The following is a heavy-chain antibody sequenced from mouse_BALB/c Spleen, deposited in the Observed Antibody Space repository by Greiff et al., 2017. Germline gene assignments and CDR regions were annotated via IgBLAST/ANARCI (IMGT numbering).Heavy chain of an antibody. Sequence: VKLMESGPGLVQPSQSLSITCTVSGFSLTSYGVHWVRQSPGKGLEWLGVIWSGGSTDYNAAFISRLSISKDNSKSQVFFKMNSLQADDTAIYYCARNPNYYGSSYGFDYWGQGTTLTVSS. J-gene: IGHJ2*01. V-gene: IGHV2-4-1*01. CDR2: IWSGGST. D-gene: IGHD1-1*01. CDR3: ARNPNYYGSSYGFDY. CDR1: GFSLTSYG.